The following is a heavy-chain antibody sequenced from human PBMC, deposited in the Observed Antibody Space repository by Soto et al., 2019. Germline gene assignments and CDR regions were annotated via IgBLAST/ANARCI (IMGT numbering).Heavy chain of an antibody. D-gene: IGHD1-26*01. CDR2: IYTSGTT. V-gene: IGHV4-4*07. CDR1: DLSISSYY. CDR3: ARDLVVGASPALDV. J-gene: IGHJ6*02. Sequence: SETLSLTCTVSDLSISSYYWSWIRQPAGKGLEWIGRIYTSGTTNYNPSLESRVTMSVDTSKNQFSLKLSSVTAADTAVYYCARDLVVGASPALDVWGQGTTVTVSS.